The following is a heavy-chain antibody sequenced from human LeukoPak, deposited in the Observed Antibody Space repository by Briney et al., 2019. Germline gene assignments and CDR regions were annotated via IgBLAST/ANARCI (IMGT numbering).Heavy chain of an antibody. CDR2: ISYDGSNK. J-gene: IGHJ6*02. CDR1: GLTFSSYA. Sequence: GGSLRLSCAASGLTFSSYAMHWVRQAPGKGLEWVAVISYDGSNKYYADSVKGRFTISRDNSKNTLYLQMNSLRAEDTAVYYCARDVAVDFCSGYNSRSYYYYGMDVWGQGTTVTVSS. V-gene: IGHV3-30-3*01. D-gene: IGHD3-3*01. CDR3: ARDVAVDFCSGYNSRSYYYYGMDV.